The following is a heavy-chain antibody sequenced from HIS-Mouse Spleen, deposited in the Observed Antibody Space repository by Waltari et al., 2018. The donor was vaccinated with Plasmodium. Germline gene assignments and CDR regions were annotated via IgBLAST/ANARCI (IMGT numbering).Heavy chain of an antibody. CDR3: ARVGRGYSGYDSVVVGY. CDR2: IYYSGST. D-gene: IGHD5-12*01. Sequence: QLQQWGPGLVKPSETLSLTCPVSGGSIRSSSSSWGWIRQPPGKGLEWIGSIYYSGSTYYNPSLKSRVTISVDTSKNQFSLKLSSVTAADTAVYYCARVGRGYSGYDSVVVGYWGQGTLVTVSS. CDR1: GGSIRSSSSS. V-gene: IGHV4-39*07. J-gene: IGHJ4*02.